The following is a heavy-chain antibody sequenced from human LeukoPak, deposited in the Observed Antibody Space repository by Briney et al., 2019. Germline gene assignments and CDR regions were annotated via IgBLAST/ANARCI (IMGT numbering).Heavy chain of an antibody. CDR3: ARGRYATSDFSFDY. Sequence: PSETLSLTCTVSGDSISSGNYYWSWIRQPPGQGRELIGRIYSSVSTYYNPSIKSRVAISIDTSKTQFSLKLNYVTASDTAVYYCARGRYATSDFSFDYWGPGTLVTVSS. D-gene: IGHD3/OR15-3a*01. V-gene: IGHV4-61*02. CDR1: GDSISSGNYY. CDR2: IYSSVST. J-gene: IGHJ4*02.